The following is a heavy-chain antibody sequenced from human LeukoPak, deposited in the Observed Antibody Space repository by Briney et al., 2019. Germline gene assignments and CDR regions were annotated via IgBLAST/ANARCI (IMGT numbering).Heavy chain of an antibody. D-gene: IGHD4-17*01. CDR2: ISGSGGST. CDR1: GFTFSSYA. Sequence: PGGSLRLSCAASGFTFSSYAMSWVRQAPGKGLEWVSAISGSGGSTYYADSVKGRFTISRDNSKNTLYLQMNSLRAEDTAVYCCATVTTLKGYYFDYWGQGTLVTVSS. CDR3: ATVTTLKGYYFDY. J-gene: IGHJ4*02. V-gene: IGHV3-23*01.